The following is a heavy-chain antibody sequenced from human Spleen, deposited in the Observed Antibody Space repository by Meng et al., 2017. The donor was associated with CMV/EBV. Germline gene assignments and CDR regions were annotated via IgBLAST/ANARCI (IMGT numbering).Heavy chain of an antibody. CDR2: ITPAFETA. CDR3: ARGPRITVGGVIIWPLED. D-gene: IGHD3-16*02. Sequence: SGGSRVWVRQGPGHGLEWMGGITPAFETADYAQKFRDRVTITTDDSATTAYMEMSSLGSEDTAVYFCARGPRITVGGVIIWPLEDWGQGTLVTVSS. J-gene: IGHJ4*02. V-gene: IGHV1-69*05. CDR1: SGGS.